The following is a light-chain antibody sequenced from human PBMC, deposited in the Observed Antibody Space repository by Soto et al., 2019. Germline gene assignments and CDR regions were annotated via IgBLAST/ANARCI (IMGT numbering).Light chain of an antibody. J-gene: IGLJ1*01. CDR2: ENN. Sequence: QSVLTQPPSVSEAPGQRVTISCTGGSSTIGAGYEAHWYQQVPGTAPKLLIYENNNRPSGVPDRFSGSKSGTSASLAITGLQAEDEAEYYCQSYDSSLSGYVFGTGIKLTVL. V-gene: IGLV1-40*01. CDR1: SSTIGAGYE. CDR3: QSYDSSLSGYV.